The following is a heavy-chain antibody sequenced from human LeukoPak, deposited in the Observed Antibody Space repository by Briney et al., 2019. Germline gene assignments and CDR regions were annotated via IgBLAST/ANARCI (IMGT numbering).Heavy chain of an antibody. Sequence: SETLSLTCTVSGGSISSYYWSWIRQPPGKGLEWIGYIYYSGSTNYNPSLKSRVTISVDTSKNQFSLKLSSVTAADTAVYYCAAIPYYYGSGSYYYGAGDYWGQGTLVTVSS. D-gene: IGHD3-10*01. CDR2: IYYSGST. J-gene: IGHJ4*02. CDR3: AAIPYYYGSGSYYYGAGDY. CDR1: GGSISSYY. V-gene: IGHV4-59*01.